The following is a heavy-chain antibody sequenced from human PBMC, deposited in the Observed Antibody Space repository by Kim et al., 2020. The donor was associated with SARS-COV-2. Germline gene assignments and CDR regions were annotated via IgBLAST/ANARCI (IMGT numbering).Heavy chain of an antibody. D-gene: IGHD3-10*01. Sequence: SETLSLTCTVSGGSMNSGTYYWGWIRQAPGMGLEWIGNIYKYGSAYYNPSLKSRVTISVDPSTNQFSLQLRYVTAADTSVYYCARHAGSRGYYGSASYYYLDFWGQGTLVTVSS. CDR1: GGSMNSGTYY. V-gene: IGHV4-39*01. CDR3: ARHAGSRGYYGSASYYYLDF. CDR2: IYKYGSA. J-gene: IGHJ4*02.